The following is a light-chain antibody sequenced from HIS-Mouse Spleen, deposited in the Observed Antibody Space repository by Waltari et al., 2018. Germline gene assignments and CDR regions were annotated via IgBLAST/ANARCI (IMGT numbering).Light chain of an antibody. J-gene: IGLJ2*01. CDR1: SPNIGSNY. CDR3: AAWDDSLSGV. CDR2: RTN. Sequence: QSVLTQPPSASGTPGQRVTISCSGSSPNIGSNYVYWYQQLPGTAPKLLIYRTNQRPSGVPDRFSGSKSGTSASLAISGLRSEDEADYYCAAWDDSLSGVFGGGTKLTVL. V-gene: IGLV1-47*01.